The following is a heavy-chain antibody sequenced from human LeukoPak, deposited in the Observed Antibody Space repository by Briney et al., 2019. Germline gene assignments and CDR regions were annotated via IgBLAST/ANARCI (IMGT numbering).Heavy chain of an antibody. CDR1: GGSINSYY. D-gene: IGHD5-24*01. CDR2: IYYSGST. V-gene: IGHV4-59*01. Sequence: SETLSLTCTVSGGSINSYYWSWIRQPPGKGLEWIGYIYYSGSTNYNPSLKSRVTISVDTSKNQFSLKLSSVTAADTAVYYCAASRDGYIGYWGQGTLVTVSS. CDR3: AASRDGYIGY. J-gene: IGHJ4*02.